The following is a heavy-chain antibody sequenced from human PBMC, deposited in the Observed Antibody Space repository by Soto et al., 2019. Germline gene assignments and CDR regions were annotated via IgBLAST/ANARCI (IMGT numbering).Heavy chain of an antibody. Sequence: QVQLVQSGAEVKKPGASVKVSCKASGYTFTSYDINWVRQATGQGLEWMGWMNPNSGNTGHAQKFQGRVTMTRNTXTXTXYMELSSLRSEDTAVYYCARVAAIVAVVAAIDWFDPWGQGTLVTVSS. J-gene: IGHJ5*02. D-gene: IGHD2-15*01. CDR3: ARVAAIVAVVAAIDWFDP. V-gene: IGHV1-8*01. CDR1: GYTFTSYD. CDR2: MNPNSGNT.